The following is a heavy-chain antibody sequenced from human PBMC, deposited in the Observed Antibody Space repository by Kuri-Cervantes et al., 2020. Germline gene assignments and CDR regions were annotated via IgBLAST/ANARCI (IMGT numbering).Heavy chain of an antibody. J-gene: IGHJ6*04. CDR2: INHSGST. V-gene: IGHV4-39*07. CDR3: ATDWGEQVVLDV. D-gene: IGHD1/OR15-1a*01. Sequence: SETLSLTCTVSGGSVSSGSYYWSWIRQPPGEGLEWIGEINHSGSTNYNPSLKSRVTISVDTSKNQFSLKLSSVTAADTAVYYCATDWGEQVVLDVWGKGTTVTVSS. CDR1: GGSVSSGSYY.